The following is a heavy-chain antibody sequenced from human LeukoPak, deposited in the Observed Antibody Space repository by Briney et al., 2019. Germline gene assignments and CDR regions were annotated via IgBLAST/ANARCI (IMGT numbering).Heavy chain of an antibody. D-gene: IGHD6-13*01. V-gene: IGHV4-59*01. Sequence: SETLSLTCTVSGGSISSYYWSWIRQPTGKGLEWIGHIYYSGSTNYNPSLKSRVTISVDTSKNQFSLKLSSVTAADTAVYYCARGGYSSSWYVVDYWGQGTLVTVSS. CDR1: GGSISSYY. CDR2: IYYSGST. CDR3: ARGGYSSSWYVVDY. J-gene: IGHJ4*02.